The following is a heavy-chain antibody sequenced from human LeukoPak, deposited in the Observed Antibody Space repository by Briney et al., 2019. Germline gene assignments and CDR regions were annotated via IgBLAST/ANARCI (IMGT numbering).Heavy chain of an antibody. CDR3: AKEGRATYYYDSSGYLDY. D-gene: IGHD3-22*01. J-gene: IGHJ4*02. CDR1: GFTFSSYA. V-gene: IGHV3-23*01. CDR2: ISGSGGST. Sequence: GGSLRLSCPASGFTFSSYAMSGVRQAQGKGLEWVSAISGSGGSTYYADSVKGRFTISRDNSKNTLYLQMNSLRAEDTAVYYCAKEGRATYYYDSSGYLDYWGQGTLVTVSS.